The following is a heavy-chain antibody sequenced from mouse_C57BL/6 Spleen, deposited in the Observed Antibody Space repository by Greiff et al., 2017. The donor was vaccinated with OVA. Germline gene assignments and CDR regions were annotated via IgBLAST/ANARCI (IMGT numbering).Heavy chain of an antibody. D-gene: IGHD1-1*01. CDR1: GYTFTSYW. CDR3: AREVYGSSLGGAY. J-gene: IGHJ3*01. Sequence: VQLQQPGAELVKPGASVKMSCKASGYTFTSYWITWVKQRPGQGLEWIGDIYPGSGSTNYNEKFKSKATLTVDTSSSTAYMQLSSLTSEDSAVYYCAREVYGSSLGGAYWGQGTLVTVSA. V-gene: IGHV1-55*01. CDR2: IYPGSGST.